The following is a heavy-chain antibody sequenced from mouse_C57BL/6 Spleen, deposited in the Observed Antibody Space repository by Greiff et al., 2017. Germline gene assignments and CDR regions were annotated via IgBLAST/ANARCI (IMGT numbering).Heavy chain of an antibody. Sequence: VKLMESGPGLVQPSQSLSITCTVSGFSLTSYGVHWVRQSPGKGLEWLGVIWSGGSTDYNAAFISRLSISKDNSKSKVFFKMNSLQADDTAIYYCARNYYGSPYYFDYWGQGTTLTVSS. J-gene: IGHJ2*01. CDR3: ARNYYGSPYYFDY. CDR1: GFSLTSYG. V-gene: IGHV2-2*01. D-gene: IGHD1-1*01. CDR2: IWSGGST.